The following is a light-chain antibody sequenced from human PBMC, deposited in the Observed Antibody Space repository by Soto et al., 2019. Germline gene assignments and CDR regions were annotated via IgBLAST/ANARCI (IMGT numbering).Light chain of an antibody. J-gene: IGLJ2*01. V-gene: IGLV4-69*02. CDR1: SGHSNYA. CDR2: LNSDGSH. Sequence: QLVLTQSPSASASLGASVRLTCTLSSGHSNYAIAWHQQQPEKGPRYLMRLNSDGSHTKGDGIPDRFSGSSSGAERYLTISNLQSEDEADYYCQTWGTASYVLFGGGTQLTVL. CDR3: QTWGTASYVL.